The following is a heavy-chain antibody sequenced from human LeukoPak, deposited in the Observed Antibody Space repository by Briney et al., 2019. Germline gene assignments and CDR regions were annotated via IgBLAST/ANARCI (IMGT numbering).Heavy chain of an antibody. V-gene: IGHV1-69*05. J-gene: IGHJ4*02. CDR2: IIPIFGTA. CDR1: GGTFSSYA. CDR3: ARDPPECSGSYYGY. Sequence: SVKVSCKASGGTFSSYAISWVRQAPGQGPEWMGRIIPIFGTANYAQKFQGRVTITTDESTSTAYMELSSLRSEDTAMYYCARDPPECSGSYYGYWGQGTLVTVSS. D-gene: IGHD1-26*01.